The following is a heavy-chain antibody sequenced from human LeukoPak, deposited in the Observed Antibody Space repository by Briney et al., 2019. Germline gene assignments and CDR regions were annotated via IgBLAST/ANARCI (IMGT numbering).Heavy chain of an antibody. Sequence: GEYLRLYCAASGFTFSSYAMSWVRQAPGKGLEWVSGISTSGGSTSYADSAKGRFTISRYNPRNTLYMQMNSLRAEDTALYYCAIMHPYYDGSGYWVQWGQGTLVTVST. CDR2: ISTSGGST. D-gene: IGHD3-22*01. V-gene: IGHV3-23*01. CDR1: GFTFSSYA. J-gene: IGHJ4*02. CDR3: AIMHPYYDGSGYWVQ.